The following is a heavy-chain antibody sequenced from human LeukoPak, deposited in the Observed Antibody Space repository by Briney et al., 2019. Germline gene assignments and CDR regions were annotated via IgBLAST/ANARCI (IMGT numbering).Heavy chain of an antibody. CDR3: ARHVVGNYDLLSFDY. J-gene: IGHJ4*02. Sequence: PSETLSLTCGVSGGSIISSSYYWGWIRQPPGKGLEWIASMFYSCNTYYNPSLKSRVTMSVDTTENQFSLKLSSVTAADTAVYYCARHVVGNYDLLSFDYWGQGSLVTVSS. CDR1: GGSIISSSYY. CDR2: MFYSCNT. D-gene: IGHD2-21*01. V-gene: IGHV4-39*01.